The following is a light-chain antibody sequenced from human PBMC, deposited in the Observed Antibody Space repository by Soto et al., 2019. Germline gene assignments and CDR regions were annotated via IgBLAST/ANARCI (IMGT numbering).Light chain of an antibody. Sequence: IQLTQSPSSLSSSVVYRFTIAWQVSQNINNYLNWYQQKPGRAPKLLIYKASTLKSGVPSRFSGSGSGTEFTLTISSLQPDDFATYYCQQSYSTPTWTFGQGTKVDI. CDR2: KAS. V-gene: IGKV1-39*01. J-gene: IGKJ1*01. CDR3: QQSYSTPTWT. CDR1: QNINNY.